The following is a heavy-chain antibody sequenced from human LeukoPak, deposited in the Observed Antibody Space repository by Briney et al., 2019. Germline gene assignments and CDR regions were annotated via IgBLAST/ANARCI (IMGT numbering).Heavy chain of an antibody. CDR2: ISAYNGNT. CDR1: GYTFTSYG. V-gene: IGHV1-18*01. D-gene: IGHD5-24*01. Sequence: ASVKVSCKTSGYTFTSYGVSWVRQAPGQGLEWMGWISAYNGNTYYAQRLQGRVTMTTDTSTSTAYMELRSLRSGDTAVYYCARVPWTRDGFNPDYWGQGTLVSVSS. J-gene: IGHJ4*02. CDR3: ARVPWTRDGFNPDY.